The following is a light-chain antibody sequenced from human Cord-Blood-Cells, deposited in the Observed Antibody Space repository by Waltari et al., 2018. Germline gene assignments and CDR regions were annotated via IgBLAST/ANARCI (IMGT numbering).Light chain of an antibody. J-gene: IGKJ2*01. CDR2: AAS. V-gene: IGKV1-6*01. Sequence: AIQMTQSPSSLSASVGARVTITCRASQGIRNDLGWYQQKPGKAPKLLIYAASSLQSGVPSRFSGSGSGTDFTLTISSLEPEDFATYYCLQDYNYPYTFGQGTKLEIK. CDR1: QGIRND. CDR3: LQDYNYPYT.